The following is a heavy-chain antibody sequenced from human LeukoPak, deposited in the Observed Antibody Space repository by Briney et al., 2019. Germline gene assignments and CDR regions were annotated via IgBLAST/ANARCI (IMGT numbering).Heavy chain of an antibody. CDR2: IYYSGST. CDR1: GGSISSSSYY. CDR3: ARARRGLEFDY. Sequence: SETLSLTCTVSGGSISSSSYYWGWIRQPPGKGLEWIGSIYYSGSTYYNPSLKSRVTISVDTSKNQFSLKLSSVTAADTAVYYCARARRGLEFDYWGQGTLVTVSS. J-gene: IGHJ4*02. D-gene: IGHD3-10*01. V-gene: IGHV4-39*07.